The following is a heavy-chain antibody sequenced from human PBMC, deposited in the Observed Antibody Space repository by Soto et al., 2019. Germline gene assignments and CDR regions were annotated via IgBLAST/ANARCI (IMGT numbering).Heavy chain of an antibody. Sequence: GGSLRLSCAASGFTFSSYSMNWVRQAPGKGLEWVSSISSSSSYMYYADSVKGRFTISRDNAKNSLYLQMNSLRAEDTAVYYCASEVGLLSYDSSGSEINMNVWGQGTTVTVSS. D-gene: IGHD3-22*01. V-gene: IGHV3-21*01. CDR2: ISSSSSYM. J-gene: IGHJ6*02. CDR3: ASEVGLLSYDSSGSEINMNV. CDR1: GFTFSSYS.